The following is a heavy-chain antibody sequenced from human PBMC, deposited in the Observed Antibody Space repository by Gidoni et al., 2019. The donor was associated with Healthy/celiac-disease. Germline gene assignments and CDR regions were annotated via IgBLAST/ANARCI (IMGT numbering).Heavy chain of an antibody. CDR3: ARARSSGWYRRAFDI. CDR2: IKQDGSEK. D-gene: IGHD6-19*01. J-gene: IGHJ3*02. Sequence: EVQLVESGGGLVQPGGSLVLFCAASALLLRSYWMGLIRKAPGKGLEWVANIKQDGSEKYYVDSVKGRFTISRDNAKNSLYLQMNSLRAEDTAVYYCARARSSGWYRRAFDIWGQGTMVTVSS. CDR1: ALLLRSYW. V-gene: IGHV3-7*01.